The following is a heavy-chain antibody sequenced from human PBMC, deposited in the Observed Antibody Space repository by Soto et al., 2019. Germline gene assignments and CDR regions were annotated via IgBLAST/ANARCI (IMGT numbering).Heavy chain of an antibody. CDR3: ARIPENCSGGSCYSNWFDP. V-gene: IGHV2-26*01. D-gene: IGHD2-15*01. CDR1: GFSLSNARMG. Sequence: QVTLKESGPVLVKPTETLTLTCTVSGFSLSNARMGVSWIRQPPGKALEWLAHIFSNDEKSYSTSLKSRLTISKDTSKSQVVLTMTNMDPVDTATYYCARIPENCSGGSCYSNWFDPWGQGTLVTVSS. CDR2: IFSNDEK. J-gene: IGHJ5*02.